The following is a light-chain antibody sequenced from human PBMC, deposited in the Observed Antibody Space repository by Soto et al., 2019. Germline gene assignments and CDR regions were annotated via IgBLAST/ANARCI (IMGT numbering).Light chain of an antibody. CDR1: QTVFNC. V-gene: IGKV1-39*01. CDR3: QQTYSPPLS. J-gene: IGKJ5*01. CDR2: GTS. Sequence: IQMTQSPSSLSASVGDRVTIPCRASQTVFNCLNWYQQKARMAPKLLIYGTSKLQGGVPSRINGSGSGAEFTLTISSLQPEDVATYYCQQTYSPPLSFGQGTRLEIK.